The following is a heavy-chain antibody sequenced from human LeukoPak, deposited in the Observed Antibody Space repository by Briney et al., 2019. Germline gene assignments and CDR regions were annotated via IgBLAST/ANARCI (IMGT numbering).Heavy chain of an antibody. CDR2: ISTSGST. Sequence: PSETLSLTCTVSGDSMGNDYWSWIRQSAGKGLEWIGRISTSGSTDYNPSLRSRVTMSVDTSRNQFSLTLTSMTAADTAVYYCARNEFSSYGLVHYWGQGTLVTVSS. CDR1: GDSMGNDY. CDR3: ARNEFSSYGLVHY. V-gene: IGHV4-4*07. J-gene: IGHJ4*02. D-gene: IGHD6-6*01.